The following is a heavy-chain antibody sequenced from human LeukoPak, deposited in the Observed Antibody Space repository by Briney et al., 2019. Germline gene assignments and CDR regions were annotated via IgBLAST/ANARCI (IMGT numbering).Heavy chain of an antibody. D-gene: IGHD2-15*01. J-gene: IGHJ4*02. V-gene: IGHV3-23*01. Sequence: PGGSLRLSCAASGLTFSSYAMSWVRQAPGKGLEWVSAISGSGGSTYYADSVKGRFTISRDNSKNTLYLQMNSLRAEDTAVYYCAKAGYCSGGSCYLYFDYWGQGTLVTVSS. CDR3: AKAGYCSGGSCYLYFDY. CDR2: ISGSGGST. CDR1: GLTFSSYA.